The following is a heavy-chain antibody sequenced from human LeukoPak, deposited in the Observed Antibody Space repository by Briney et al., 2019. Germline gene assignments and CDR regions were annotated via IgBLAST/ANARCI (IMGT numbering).Heavy chain of an antibody. V-gene: IGHV3-48*04. CDR2: ISSSSSTI. CDR3: AATMDILTGYYTIYFDY. CDR1: GFTFSSYS. J-gene: IGHJ4*02. Sequence: PGGSLRLSCAASGFTFSSYSMNWVRQAPGKGLEWVSYISSSSSTIYYADSVRGRFTISRDNAKNSLYLQMNSLRAEDTAVYYCAATMDILTGYYTIYFDYWGQGTLVTASS. D-gene: IGHD3-9*01.